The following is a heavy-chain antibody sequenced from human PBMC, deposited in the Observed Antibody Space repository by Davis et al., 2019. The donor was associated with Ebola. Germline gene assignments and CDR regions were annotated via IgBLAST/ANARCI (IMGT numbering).Heavy chain of an antibody. Sequence: PGGSLRLSCAASGFTFSSYGMHWVRQAPGKGLEWVAVISYDGSNKYYADSVKGRFTISRDNSKNTLYLQMNNVRAEDTARYYCAKVIYYYDSSGIYTFAFDIWGLGTLVTVSS. D-gene: IGHD3-22*01. CDR1: GFTFSSYG. CDR3: AKVIYYYDSSGIYTFAFDI. J-gene: IGHJ3*02. CDR2: ISYDGSNK. V-gene: IGHV3-30*18.